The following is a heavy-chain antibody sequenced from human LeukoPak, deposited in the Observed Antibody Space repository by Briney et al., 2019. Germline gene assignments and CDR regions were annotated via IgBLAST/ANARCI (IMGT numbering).Heavy chain of an antibody. J-gene: IGHJ4*02. Sequence: PSETLSLTCAVYGGSFSGYYWSWIRQPPGKGLEWIGEINHSGSTNYNPSLKSRVTISVDTSKNQFSLKLSSVTAADTAVYFCAKDMATIQSLDYWGQGTLVTVSS. CDR1: GGSFSGYY. V-gene: IGHV4-34*01. CDR3: AKDMATIQSLDY. D-gene: IGHD5-24*01. CDR2: INHSGST.